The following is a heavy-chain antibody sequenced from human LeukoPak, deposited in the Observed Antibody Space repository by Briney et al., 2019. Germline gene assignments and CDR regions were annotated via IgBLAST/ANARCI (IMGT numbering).Heavy chain of an antibody. CDR2: INPSGGST. CDR3: ARGTYGSSAYYGTLNY. V-gene: IGHV1-46*01. J-gene: IGHJ4*02. CDR1: GYTFTSYY. D-gene: IGHD3-22*01. Sequence: ASVKVSCKASGYTFTSYYMHWVRQAPGHGLEWMGIINPSGGSTSYAQKFQGRVTMTRDTSTSTVYMELSSLRSEDTAVYYCARGTYGSSAYYGTLNYWGQGTLVTVSS.